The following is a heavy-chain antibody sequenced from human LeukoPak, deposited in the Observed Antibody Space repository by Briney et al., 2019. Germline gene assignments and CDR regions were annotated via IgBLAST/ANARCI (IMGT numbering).Heavy chain of an antibody. D-gene: IGHD3-22*01. J-gene: IGHJ2*01. CDR3: AKAGYYYDSSGYYYDRSRYFDL. CDR2: ISGSGGST. V-gene: IGHV3-23*01. Sequence: HTGGSLRLSCAASGFTFTNNWMTWVRQAPGKGLEWVSAISGSGGSTYYADSVKGRFTISRDNSKNTLYLQMNSLRAEDTAVYYCAKAGYYYDSSGYYYDRSRYFDLWGRGTLVTVSS. CDR1: GFTFTNNW.